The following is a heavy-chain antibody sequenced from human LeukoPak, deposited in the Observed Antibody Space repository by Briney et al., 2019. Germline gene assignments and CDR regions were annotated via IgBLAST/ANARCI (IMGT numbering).Heavy chain of an antibody. CDR2: IIPIFGTA. J-gene: IGHJ1*01. CDR3: ASSPPEQQHEYFQH. CDR1: GGTFSSYA. D-gene: IGHD6-13*01. V-gene: IGHV1-69*13. Sequence: SVKVSCKASGGTFSSYAISWVRQAPGQGLEWMGGIIPIFGTANYAQKFQGRVTITADESTSTAYMELNSLRAEDTAVYYCASSPPEQQHEYFQHWGQGTLVTVSS.